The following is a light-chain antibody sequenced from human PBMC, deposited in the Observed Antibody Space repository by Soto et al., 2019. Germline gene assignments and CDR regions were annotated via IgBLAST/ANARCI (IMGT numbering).Light chain of an antibody. CDR3: QKYNSAPL. J-gene: IGKJ4*01. CDR2: DAS. V-gene: IGKV1-27*01. CDR1: RGISNY. Sequence: DIQMTQSPSSLSASVGDRVTITCRASRGISNYLAWYQQKPGKVPGLLIYDASTLQSGVPSRFSGSGSGTDFTLTISSLQPEDVATYFCQKYNSAPLFGGGTKV.